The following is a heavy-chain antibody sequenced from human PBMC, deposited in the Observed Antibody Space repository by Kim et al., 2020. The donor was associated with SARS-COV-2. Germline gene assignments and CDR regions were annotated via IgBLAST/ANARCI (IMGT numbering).Heavy chain of an antibody. CDR3: ARVPYYDILTGFDY. V-gene: IGHV4-59*01. Sequence: PPLRSRVTISVDTSKNQFSLKLSSVTAADTAVYYCARVPYYDILTGFDYWGQGTLVTVSS. J-gene: IGHJ4*02. D-gene: IGHD3-9*01.